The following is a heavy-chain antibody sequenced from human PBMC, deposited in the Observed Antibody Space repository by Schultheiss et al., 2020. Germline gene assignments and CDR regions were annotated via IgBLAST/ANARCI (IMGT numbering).Heavy chain of an antibody. CDR3: ARHGVEGYYMDV. Sequence: SQTLSLTCAVYGGSFSGYYWSWIRQPPGKGLEWIGEINHSGSTNYNPSLKSRVTISVDTSKNQFSLKLSSVTAADTAVYYCARHGVEGYYMDVWGKGTTVTVSS. D-gene: IGHD4-17*01. J-gene: IGHJ6*03. CDR1: GGSFSGYY. V-gene: IGHV4-34*01. CDR2: INHSGST.